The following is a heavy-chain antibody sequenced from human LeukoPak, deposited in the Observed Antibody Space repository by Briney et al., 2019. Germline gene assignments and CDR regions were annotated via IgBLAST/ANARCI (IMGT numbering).Heavy chain of an antibody. CDR3: ASIGLKRFQY. D-gene: IGHD3-16*01. J-gene: IGHJ4*02. Sequence: GGTLRLSCAASGFIFSSYGMNWVRQAPGKGLEWVSSISSSGVYRYYADSLKSRFITSRDNAKNSLYLQVNSLRADDTAVYYCASIGLKRFQYWGQGALVTVSS. V-gene: IGHV3-21*04. CDR1: GFIFSSYG. CDR2: ISSSGVYR.